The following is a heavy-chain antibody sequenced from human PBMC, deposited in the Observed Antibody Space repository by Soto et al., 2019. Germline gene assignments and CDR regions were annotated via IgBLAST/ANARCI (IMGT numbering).Heavy chain of an antibody. D-gene: IGHD3-3*01. V-gene: IGHV1-18*04. CDR2: ISAYNGNT. CDR1: GYTFTSYG. CDR3: ARINGITIFGVVIFAPDCYYGMDV. J-gene: IGHJ6*02. Sequence: ASVKVSCKASGYTFTSYGISWGRRAPGRGLEWMGGISAYNGNTNYAQKLQGRVTMTTDTSTSTAYMELRSLRSDDTAVYYCARINGITIFGVVIFAPDCYYGMDVWGQGTTVTVSS.